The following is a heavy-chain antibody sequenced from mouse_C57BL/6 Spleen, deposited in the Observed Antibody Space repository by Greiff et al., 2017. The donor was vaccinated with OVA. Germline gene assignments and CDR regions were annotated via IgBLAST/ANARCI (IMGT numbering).Heavy chain of an antibody. D-gene: IGHD2-5*01. CDR1: GYAFSSSW. CDR2: IYPGDGDT. Sequence: VQLQQSGPELVKPGASVKISCKASGYAFSSSWMNWVKQRPGKGLEWIGRIYPGDGDTNYNGKFKGKATLTADKSSSTAYMQLSSLTSEDSAVYFCAGSNYDYAMDYWGQGTSVTVSS. V-gene: IGHV1-82*01. J-gene: IGHJ4*01. CDR3: AGSNYDYAMDY.